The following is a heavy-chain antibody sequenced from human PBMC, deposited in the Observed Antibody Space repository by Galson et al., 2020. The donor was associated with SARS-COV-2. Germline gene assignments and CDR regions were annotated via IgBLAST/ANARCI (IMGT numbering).Heavy chain of an antibody. J-gene: IGHJ4*02. D-gene: IGHD1-1*01. CDR3: VKTGGRVPAD. Sequence: GGSLRLSCGASGFTFSDFYMSWVRQAPGKGPEWLSYISGSSSGTAYAESVKGRFTISRDNGRNSVYLQMNSLRVEDTAIYYCVKTGGRVPADWGQGTLVTVSS. V-gene: IGHV3-11*06. CDR1: GFTFSDFY. CDR2: ISGSSSGT.